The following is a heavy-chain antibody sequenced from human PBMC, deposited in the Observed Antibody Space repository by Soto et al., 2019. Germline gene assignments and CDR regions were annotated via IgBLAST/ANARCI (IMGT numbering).Heavy chain of an antibody. CDR1: GGSISSSSYY. CDR3: ARHGVAGGNYYDSSGLDY. D-gene: IGHD3-22*01. J-gene: IGHJ4*02. CDR2: IYYSGST. Sequence: SETLSLTCTVSGGSISSSSYYWGWIRQPPGKGLEWIGSIYYSGSTYYNPSLKSRVTISVDTSKNQFSLKRSSVTAADTAVYYCARHGVAGGNYYDSSGLDYWGQGTLVTVSS. V-gene: IGHV4-39*01.